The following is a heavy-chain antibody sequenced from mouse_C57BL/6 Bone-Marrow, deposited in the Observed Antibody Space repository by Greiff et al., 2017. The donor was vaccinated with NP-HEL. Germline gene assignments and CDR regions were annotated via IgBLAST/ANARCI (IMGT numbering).Heavy chain of an antibody. CDR3: ARGGSYRWYFDV. CDR2: INPNNGGT. D-gene: IGHD1-1*02. V-gene: IGHV1-18*01. CDR1: GYAFTDYN. J-gene: IGHJ1*03. Sequence: EVKLVESGPELVKPGASVKIPCKASGYAFTDYNMDWVKQSHGKSLEWIGDINPNNGGTIYNQKFKGKATLTVDKSSSTAYMELRSLTSEDTAVYYCARGGSYRWYFDVWGTGTTVTVSS.